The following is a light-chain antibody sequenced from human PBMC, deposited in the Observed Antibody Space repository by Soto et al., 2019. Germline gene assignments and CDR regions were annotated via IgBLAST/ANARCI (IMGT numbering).Light chain of an antibody. CDR1: SSDVGDYNY. J-gene: IGLJ1*01. CDR2: EVS. Sequence: QSALTQPASVSGSPGQSITISCTGTSSDVGDYNYVSWYRQHPGKVPKLMIYEVSNRPSGVSNRFSGSKSGNTASLTISGLQAEDEADYYCSSYTSSSTYVFGTGTKLTVL. CDR3: SSYTSSSTYV. V-gene: IGLV2-14*01.